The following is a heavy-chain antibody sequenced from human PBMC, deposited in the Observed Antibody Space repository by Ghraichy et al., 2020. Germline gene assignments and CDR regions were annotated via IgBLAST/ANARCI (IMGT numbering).Heavy chain of an antibody. Sequence: AGSLRLSCAASGFTFSRYSINWVRQAPGKGLEWVSYISSRSSTIYYADSVKGRFTISRDNAKNSLYLQMNSLRAEDTAVYYCACPYGDYFYYMDVWGKGTTVTVSS. D-gene: IGHD2-8*01. CDR2: ISSRSSTI. J-gene: IGHJ6*03. CDR3: ACPYGDYFYYMDV. CDR1: GFTFSRYS. V-gene: IGHV3-48*01.